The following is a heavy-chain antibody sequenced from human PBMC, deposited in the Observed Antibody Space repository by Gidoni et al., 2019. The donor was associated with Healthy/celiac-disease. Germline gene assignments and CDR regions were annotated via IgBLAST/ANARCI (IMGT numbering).Heavy chain of an antibody. CDR2: ISGSGGST. Sequence: EVQLLESGGGLVQPGGSLRLSCAASGFTFSSYAMSWVRQAPGKGLEWVSAISGSGGSTYYADSVKGRFTISRDNSKNTLYLQMNSLRAEDTAVYYCAKEGESITMVRGVIWFDPWGQGTLVTVSS. D-gene: IGHD3-10*01. V-gene: IGHV3-23*01. CDR3: AKEGESITMVRGVIWFDP. CDR1: GFTFSSYA. J-gene: IGHJ5*02.